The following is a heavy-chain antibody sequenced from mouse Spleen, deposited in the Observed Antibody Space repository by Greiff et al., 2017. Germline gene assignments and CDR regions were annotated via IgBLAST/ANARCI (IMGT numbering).Heavy chain of an antibody. J-gene: IGHJ1*01. D-gene: IGHD1-1*01. CDR1: GFTFSSYA. CDR3: ARRGITTVVAPYWYFDV. Sequence: EVQRVESGGGLVKLGGSLKLSCAASGFTFSSYAMSWVRQTPEKRLEWVATISSGGGNTYYPDSVKGRFTISRDNAKNTLYLQMSSLKSEDTAMYYCARRGITTVVAPYWYFDVWGAGTTVTVSS. V-gene: IGHV5-9-3*01. CDR2: ISSGGGNT.